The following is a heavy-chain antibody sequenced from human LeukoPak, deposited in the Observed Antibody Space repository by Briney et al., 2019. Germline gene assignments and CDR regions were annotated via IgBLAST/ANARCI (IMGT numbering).Heavy chain of an antibody. D-gene: IGHD2/OR15-2a*01. CDR2: FFQSEKS. Sequence: PSETLSLTCAISVHSSTRGYYWAWFRQSPGKGLEGIATFFQSEKSFYNASLKSRVIMSLDTSTSQFSLNLTSVTAADTAVYYCARVLPVPYLLDSWGQGTHVTVSS. J-gene: IGHJ4*02. CDR3: ARVLPVPYLLDS. CDR1: VHSSTRGYY. V-gene: IGHV4-38-2*01.